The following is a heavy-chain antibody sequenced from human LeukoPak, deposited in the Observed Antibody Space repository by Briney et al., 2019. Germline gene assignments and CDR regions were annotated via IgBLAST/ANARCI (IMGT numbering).Heavy chain of an antibody. CDR2: IYASGST. D-gene: IGHD6-13*01. Sequence: SETLSLTCTVSGGPRSSGSYYWSWIRQPAGKGLEWIGRIYASGSTNYNPSLRNRVTISVDTSKNQFSLKLRSVTAADTAVYYCASSQAGDFDYWGQGTLVTDSS. CDR3: ASSQAGDFDY. J-gene: IGHJ4*02. CDR1: GGPRSSGSYY. V-gene: IGHV4-61*02.